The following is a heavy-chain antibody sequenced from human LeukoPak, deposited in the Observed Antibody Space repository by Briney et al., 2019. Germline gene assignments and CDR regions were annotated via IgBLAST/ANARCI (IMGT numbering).Heavy chain of an antibody. V-gene: IGHV4-61*01. J-gene: IGHJ3*02. CDR3: ARVVQGFDDFEI. Sequence: SETLSLTCTVSGGSVSSNNYYWSWIRQPPGKGLEWIGYMYYSGITNYNPSLKNRVTISVDTSKNQFSLKLSSVTAADTAVYYCARVVQGFDDFEIWGQGTMVTVSS. D-gene: IGHD2-2*01. CDR1: GGSVSSNNYY. CDR2: MYYSGIT.